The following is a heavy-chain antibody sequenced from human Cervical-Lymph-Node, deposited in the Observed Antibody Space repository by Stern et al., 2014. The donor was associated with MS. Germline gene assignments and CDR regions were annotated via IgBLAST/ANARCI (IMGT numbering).Heavy chain of an antibody. CDR3: AKYCSDSICNGFDH. Sequence: VESGGGLVKPGGSLRLSCAASGFTFSRYSMNWVRQAPGKGLEWVSSISSTATYIYYSDSVRGRFTISRDNAKTALFLQMNSLRVEDTAVYYCAKYCSDSICNGFDHWGQGALVTVPS. CDR1: GFTFSRYS. D-gene: IGHD2-15*01. CDR2: ISSTATYI. J-gene: IGHJ4*02. V-gene: IGHV3-21*01.